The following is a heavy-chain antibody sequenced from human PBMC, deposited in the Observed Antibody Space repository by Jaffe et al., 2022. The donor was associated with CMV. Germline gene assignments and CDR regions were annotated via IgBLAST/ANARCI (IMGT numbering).Heavy chain of an antibody. D-gene: IGHD4-17*01. CDR2: IKEDGSER. CDR1: GFTFSHNW. Sequence: EVHLVQSGGGLVQPGGSLRLSCEASGFTFSHNWMSWVRQAPGKGLEWVANIKEDGSERNLVDSVKGRFTISRDNAKNSLFLQMDSLRVEDTAMYYCARPAYSDEAFDSWGQGTLVTVSS. CDR3: ARPAYSDEAFDS. J-gene: IGHJ4*02. V-gene: IGHV3-7*01.